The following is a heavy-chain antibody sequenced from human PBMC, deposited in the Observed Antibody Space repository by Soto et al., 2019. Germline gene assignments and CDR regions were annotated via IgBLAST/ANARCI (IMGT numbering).Heavy chain of an antibody. V-gene: IGHV1-69*13. CDR2: IIPIFGTA. CDR1: GGTFSSYA. Sequence: SVKVSCKASGGTFSSYAISWVRQAPGQGLEWMGGIIPIFGTANYAQKFQGRVTITADESTSTAYMELSSLRSEDTAVYYCARGADYYDSSGYYDYCGQGTLVTVSS. CDR3: ARGADYYDSSGYYDY. J-gene: IGHJ4*02. D-gene: IGHD3-22*01.